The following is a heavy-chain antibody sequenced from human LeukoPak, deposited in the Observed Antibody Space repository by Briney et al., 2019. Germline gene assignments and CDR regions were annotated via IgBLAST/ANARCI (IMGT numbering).Heavy chain of an antibody. D-gene: IGHD3-22*01. J-gene: IGHJ3*02. CDR2: IRYDGSNK. CDR3: AKDRGITMIVVVTEAAFDI. CDR1: GFTFSSYA. Sequence: GGSLRLSCAASGFTFSSYAMSWVRQAPGKGLEWVAFIRYDGSNKYYADSVKGRFTISRDNSKNTLYLQMNSLRAEDTAVYYCAKDRGITMIVVVTEAAFDIWGQGTMVTVSS. V-gene: IGHV3-30*02.